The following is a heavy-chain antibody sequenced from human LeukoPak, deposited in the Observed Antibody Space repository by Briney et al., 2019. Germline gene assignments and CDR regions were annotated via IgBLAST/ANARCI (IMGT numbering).Heavy chain of an antibody. CDR3: AKVLTLGADGTYFDY. CDR2: IRYDGSSK. V-gene: IGHV3-30*02. Sequence: GGSLRLSCAASGFTFNRFGMHWVRQAPGKGLEWVAFIRYDGSSKYYADSVKGRFTISRDNSKNTLYLQMNTLRAEDTAVYYCAKVLTLGADGTYFDYWGQGILVTVSS. J-gene: IGHJ4*02. D-gene: IGHD6-13*01. CDR1: GFTFNRFG.